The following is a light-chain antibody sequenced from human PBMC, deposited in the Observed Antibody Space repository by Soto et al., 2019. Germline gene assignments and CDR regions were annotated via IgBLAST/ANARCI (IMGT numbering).Light chain of an antibody. CDR3: QQYGSSPRT. CDR1: QSVSSSF. Sequence: IVLTQSPGTLSLSTGERATLYCRASQSVSSSFLAWYQQKVGQAPRLLIYGASSRATGIPDRFSGSGSGTDFTLTISRLEPEDFAVYYCQQYGSSPRTFGQGTRLEIK. CDR2: GAS. V-gene: IGKV3-20*01. J-gene: IGKJ5*01.